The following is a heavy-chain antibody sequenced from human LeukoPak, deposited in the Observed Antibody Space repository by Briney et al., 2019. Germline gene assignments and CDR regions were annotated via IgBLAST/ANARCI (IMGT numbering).Heavy chain of an antibody. CDR3: AKDWGIAAAVDY. Sequence: PGGALRLSCAASGFTFNSYGMHRVRPAPGGGVEWVAVISYDGSNKYYADSVKGRFTISRDNSKNTLYLQMNSLRAEDTAVYYCAKDWGIAAAVDYWGQGTLVTVSS. J-gene: IGHJ4*02. D-gene: IGHD6-13*01. V-gene: IGHV3-30*18. CDR1: GFTFNSYG. CDR2: ISYDGSNK.